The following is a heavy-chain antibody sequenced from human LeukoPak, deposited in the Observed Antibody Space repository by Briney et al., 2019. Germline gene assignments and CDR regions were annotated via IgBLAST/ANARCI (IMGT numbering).Heavy chain of an antibody. CDR2: IYYSGST. V-gene: IGHV4-59*01. CDR3: ARARYCSGGSCCLDY. J-gene: IGHJ4*02. D-gene: IGHD2-15*01. CDR1: GGSISSYY. Sequence: SETLSLTCTVSGGSISSYYWSCIRQPPGKGMEWIGYIYYSGSTNYNPSLKSRVTISVDTSKNQFSLKLSSVTAADTAVYYCARARYCSGGSCCLDYWGQGTMVTVSS.